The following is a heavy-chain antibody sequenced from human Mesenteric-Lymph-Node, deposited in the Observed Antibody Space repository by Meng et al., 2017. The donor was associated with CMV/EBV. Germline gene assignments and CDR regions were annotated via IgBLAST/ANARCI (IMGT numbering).Heavy chain of an antibody. J-gene: IGHJ4*02. D-gene: IGHD6-6*01. CDR3: ARGGSIAARSVL. Sequence: SETLSLTCTVSGGSISSSSYYWGWIRQPPGKGLEWIGSIYYSGSTYYNPSLKSRVTISVDTSKNQFSLKLSSVTAADTAMYYCARGGSIAARSVLWGQGTLVTVSS. CDR1: GGSISSSSYY. CDR2: IYYSGST. V-gene: IGHV4-39*01.